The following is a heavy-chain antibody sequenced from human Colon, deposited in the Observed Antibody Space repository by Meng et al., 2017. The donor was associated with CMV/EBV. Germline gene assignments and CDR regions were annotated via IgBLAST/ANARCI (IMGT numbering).Heavy chain of an antibody. CDR1: GDSINNYY. Sequence: SETLSLTCTVSGDSINNYYWSWIRQPPGKGLEWIAYIYYTGSANYNPSLKSRVTISVDTSKNQFSLKLTSVIAADTAVYYCARDHSLYGMDVWGQGNAGHRLL. D-gene: IGHD2-15*01. V-gene: IGHV4-59*01. CDR2: IYYTGSA. J-gene: IGHJ6*02. CDR3: ARDHSLYGMDV.